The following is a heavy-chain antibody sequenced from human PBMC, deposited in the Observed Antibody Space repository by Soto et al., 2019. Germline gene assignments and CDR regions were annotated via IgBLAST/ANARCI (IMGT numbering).Heavy chain of an antibody. D-gene: IGHD3-10*01. Sequence: SPTLSCSGSGFLFRIYAIIWVRPAPGKGLEYVSFISIDGSSTIYYADSVKGRFTISRDNAKNSLYLQMNSLRAEDTAVYYCAKDKDHGSGSSDYWGQGTLVTVSS. CDR2: ISIDGSSTI. V-gene: IGHV3-48*01. CDR3: AKDKDHGSGSSDY. J-gene: IGHJ4*02. CDR1: GFLFRIYA.